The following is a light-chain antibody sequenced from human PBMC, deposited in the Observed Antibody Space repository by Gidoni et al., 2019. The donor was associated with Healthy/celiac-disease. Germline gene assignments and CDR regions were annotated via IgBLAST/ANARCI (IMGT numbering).Light chain of an antibody. J-gene: IGLJ2*01. V-gene: IGLV1-40*01. CDR2: GNS. CDR1: SSNIGAGYD. Sequence: QSVLTQPPSVSGAPGQRVTISCTGSSSNIGAGYDVPCYQQLPGTAPKLLIHGNSNRPSGVPDRFSGSKSGTSASLAITGLQAEDEADYYCQSYDSSLLHVVFGGGTKLTVL. CDR3: QSYDSSLLHVV.